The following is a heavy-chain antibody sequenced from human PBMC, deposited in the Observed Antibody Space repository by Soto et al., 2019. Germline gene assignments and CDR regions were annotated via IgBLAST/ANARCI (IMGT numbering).Heavy chain of an antibody. V-gene: IGHV3-66*01. D-gene: IGHD2-2*01. CDR1: GFSVTNNY. CDR3: ARGRGSTGYLGREHYFDY. J-gene: IGHJ4*02. CDR2: IDIGGNT. Sequence: GGSLRLSCAASGFSVTNNYMNWVRQAPGKGLEWVSIIDIGGNTYYADSVKDRFTISRDNSRNTLYLHMDSLRTEDTAVYYCARGRGSTGYLGREHYFDYWGQGTLVTVSS.